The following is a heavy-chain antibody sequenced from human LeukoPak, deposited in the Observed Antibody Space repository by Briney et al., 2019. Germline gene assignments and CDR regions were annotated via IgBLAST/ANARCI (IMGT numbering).Heavy chain of an antibody. CDR3: AREWGTQGFGSQIDS. Sequence: PSETLSLTCTVSGASISSNFWSWIRQPPGKGLEWIGFIYDSGNTKYNPSLKSRVTISVDTSKNQVSLRLSSVSAADTAVYFCAREWGTQGFGSQIDSWGQGTVVTVSS. D-gene: IGHD3-10*01. V-gene: IGHV4-59*01. J-gene: IGHJ4*02. CDR1: GASISSNF. CDR2: IYDSGNT.